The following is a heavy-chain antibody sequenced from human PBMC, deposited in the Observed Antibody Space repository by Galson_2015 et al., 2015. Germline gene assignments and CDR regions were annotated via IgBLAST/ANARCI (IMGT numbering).Heavy chain of an antibody. J-gene: IGHJ4*02. Sequence: SLRLSCAASGFTFSSYAMHWVRQAPGKGLEWVAVISYDGSNKYYADSVKGRFTISRDNSKNTLYLQMNSLRAEDTAVYYCARGHYDFWSGYDYWGQGTLVTVSS. V-gene: IGHV3-30*01. CDR3: ARGHYDFWSGYDY. CDR2: ISYDGSNK. D-gene: IGHD3-3*01. CDR1: GFTFSSYA.